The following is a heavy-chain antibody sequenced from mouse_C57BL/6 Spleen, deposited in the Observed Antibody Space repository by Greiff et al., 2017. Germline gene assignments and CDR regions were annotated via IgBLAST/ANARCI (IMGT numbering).Heavy chain of an antibody. CDR2: IDPNSGGT. CDR1: GYTFTSYW. CDR3: ARSIGDYYGRSYGEDYFDY. V-gene: IGHV1-72*01. D-gene: IGHD1-1*01. J-gene: IGHJ2*01. Sequence: QVQLQQPGAELVKPGASVKLSCKASGYTFTSYWMHWVKQRPGRGLEWIGRIDPNSGGTKYNEKFKSKATLTVDKPSSTAYMQLSSLTSEDSAVYYCARSIGDYYGRSYGEDYFDYWGQGTTLTVSS.